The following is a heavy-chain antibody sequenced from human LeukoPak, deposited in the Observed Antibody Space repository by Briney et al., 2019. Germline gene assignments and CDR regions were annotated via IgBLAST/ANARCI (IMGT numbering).Heavy chain of an antibody. CDR3: AKRLLSSINWYYFDY. D-gene: IGHD1-1*01. CDR1: GFTFDDYA. J-gene: IGHJ4*02. CDR2: ISWNRDSI. V-gene: IGHV3-9*01. Sequence: GGSLRLSCAASGFTFDDYAMHWVRQAPGKGLEWVSGISWNRDSIGYADSVKGRFTISRDNSKNTLYLQMNSLRADDTAVYFCAKRLLSSINWYYFDYWGQGTLVTVSS.